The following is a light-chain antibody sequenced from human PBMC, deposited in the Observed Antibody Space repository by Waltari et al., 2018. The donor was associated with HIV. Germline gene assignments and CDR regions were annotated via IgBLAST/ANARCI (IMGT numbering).Light chain of an antibody. V-gene: IGKV1-33*01. J-gene: IGKJ2*03. Sequence: IQMTQSPSSLSASVGDRVTITCQASQGIGNFLNWFLQKPGKAPKLLISDASNLRSGVPSRCSGTGSGTHFTLTISGLQPEDVATYYCQQYDNPNYSFGQGTKLEI. CDR2: DAS. CDR1: QGIGNF. CDR3: QQYDNPNYS.